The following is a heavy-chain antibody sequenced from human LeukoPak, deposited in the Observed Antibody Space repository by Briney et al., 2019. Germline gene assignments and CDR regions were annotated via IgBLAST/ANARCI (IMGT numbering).Heavy chain of an antibody. CDR3: AKDGNPSMVRGIIKDY. J-gene: IGHJ4*02. D-gene: IGHD3-10*01. CDR2: ISCHGDIK. CDR1: GFTFSNFG. V-gene: IGHV3-30*18. Sequence: GTSLRLSCSASGFTFSNFGMHWVRQAPGKGLEWVAVISCHGDIKYYGDSVKGRFTISRDNTKNSLYLQMSSLRTEDTALYYCAKDGNPSMVRGIIKDYWGQGTLVTVSS.